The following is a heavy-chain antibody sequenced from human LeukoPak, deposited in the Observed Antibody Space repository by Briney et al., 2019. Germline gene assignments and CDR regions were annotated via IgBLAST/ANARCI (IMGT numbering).Heavy chain of an antibody. CDR2: TIPIFGTA. D-gene: IGHD2-2*01. CDR1: GGTLSSYA. J-gene: IGHJ6*04. Sequence: GSSVKVSCKASGGTLSSYAISWVRQAPGQGLEWMGGTIPIFGTANYAQKFQGRVTITADKSTSTAYMELSSLRSEDTAVYYCASPVVPAAPVYYYYGMDVWGKGTTVTVSS. V-gene: IGHV1-69*06. CDR3: ASPVVPAAPVYYYYGMDV.